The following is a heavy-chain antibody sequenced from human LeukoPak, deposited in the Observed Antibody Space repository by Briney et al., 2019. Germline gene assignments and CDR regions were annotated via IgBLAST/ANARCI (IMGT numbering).Heavy chain of an antibody. J-gene: IGHJ4*02. D-gene: IGHD5-18*01. CDR2: IGTAYDT. Sequence: PGGSLRLSCAASGFAFSRSDMHWVRQVAGKGLEWVSGIGTAYDTFYPDSVKGRFTISRENGKNSVYLQMNSLRVDDTAVYYCARTRVTPGIRGLQMRYFDYWGQGKLVTVSS. CDR3: ARTRVTPGIRGLQMRYFDY. CDR1: GFAFSRSD. V-gene: IGHV3-13*01.